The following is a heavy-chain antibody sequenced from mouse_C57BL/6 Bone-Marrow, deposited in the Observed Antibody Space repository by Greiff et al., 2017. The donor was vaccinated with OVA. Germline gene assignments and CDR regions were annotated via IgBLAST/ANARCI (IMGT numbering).Heavy chain of an antibody. CDR1: GFTFSDYY. J-gene: IGHJ4*01. D-gene: IGHD2-3*01. Sequence: EVQLLESGGGLVQPGGSLKLSCAASGFTFSDYYMYWVRQTPEKRLEWVAYISNGGGSTYYPDTVKGRFTISRDTAKNTLYLQMSRLTSEDTAMYYCARDGPYAMDYWGQGTSVTVSS. V-gene: IGHV5-12*01. CDR3: ARDGPYAMDY. CDR2: ISNGGGST.